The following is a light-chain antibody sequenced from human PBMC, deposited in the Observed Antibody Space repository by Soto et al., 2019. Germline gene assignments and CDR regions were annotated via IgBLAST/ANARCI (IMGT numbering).Light chain of an antibody. V-gene: IGLV7-46*01. Sequence: QAVVTQEHSLTVSPGGTVTLTCGSSTGAVTSGHYPYWFQQKPGQAPRTLIDDTSNKHSWTPARFSGSLLGGKAALTLSGAQPEDEAEYYCLLSYSGADVVFGGGTKLTVL. CDR3: LLSYSGADVV. J-gene: IGLJ2*01. CDR2: DTS. CDR1: TGAVTSGHY.